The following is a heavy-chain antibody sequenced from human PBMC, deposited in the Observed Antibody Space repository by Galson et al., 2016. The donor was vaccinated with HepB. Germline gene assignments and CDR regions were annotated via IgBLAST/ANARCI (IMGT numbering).Heavy chain of an antibody. CDR3: VKESPVRGNHFEY. D-gene: IGHD3-16*01. Sequence: SLRLSCAVSGFTVSNNYMSWVRQAPGKGLQWVSAISATGGTTYSGESVKGRFTISRDNSKNTLYLQMNSLRAEDTAVYYCVKESPVRGNHFEYWGQGTLVTVSS. V-gene: IGHV3-23*01. CDR1: GFTVSNNY. J-gene: IGHJ4*02. CDR2: ISATGGTT.